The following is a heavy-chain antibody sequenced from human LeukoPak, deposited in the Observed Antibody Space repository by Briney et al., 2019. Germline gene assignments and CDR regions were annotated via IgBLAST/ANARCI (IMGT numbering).Heavy chain of an antibody. D-gene: IGHD3-10*01. CDR2: IYYSGST. V-gene: IGHV4-39*07. J-gene: IGHJ6*02. CDR3: ARVEGYITMVRGVIIPYGMDV. CDR1: GGSISSYY. Sequence: SETLSLTCTVSGGSISSYYWGWIRQPPGKGLEWIGSIYYSGSTYYNPSLKSRVTISVDTSKNQFSLKLSSVTAADTAVYYCARVEGYITMVRGVIIPYGMDVWGQGTTVTVSS.